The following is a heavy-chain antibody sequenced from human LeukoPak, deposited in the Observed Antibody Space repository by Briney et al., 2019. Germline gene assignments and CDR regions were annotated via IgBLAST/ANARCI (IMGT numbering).Heavy chain of an antibody. J-gene: IGHJ4*02. CDR3: ASDTPYDFWSGCRPLTFDY. CDR2: ISGSGGST. Sequence: GGSLRLSCAASGFTFSSYAMSWVRQAPGKGLEWVSAISGSGGSTYYADSVKGRFTISRDNSKNTLYLQMNSLRAEDTAVYYCASDTPYDFWSGCRPLTFDYWGQGTLVTVSS. CDR1: GFTFSSYA. V-gene: IGHV3-23*01. D-gene: IGHD3-3*01.